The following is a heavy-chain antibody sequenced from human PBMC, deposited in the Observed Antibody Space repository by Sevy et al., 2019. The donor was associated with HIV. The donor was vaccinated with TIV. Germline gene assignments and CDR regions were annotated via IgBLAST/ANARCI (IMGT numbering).Heavy chain of an antibody. Sequence: AGSLRLSCAASGFTFSSYAMXXXRQAPGKGLEWVAVITYDGSNKYYADSVKGRFTISRDNSKNTLYLQMNSLRAEDMAVYYCARGGITMVRGVMNWFDSWGQGTLVTVSS. D-gene: IGHD3-10*01. J-gene: IGHJ5*01. V-gene: IGHV3-30-3*01. CDR2: ITYDGSNK. CDR1: GFTFSSYA. CDR3: ARGGITMVRGVMNWFDS.